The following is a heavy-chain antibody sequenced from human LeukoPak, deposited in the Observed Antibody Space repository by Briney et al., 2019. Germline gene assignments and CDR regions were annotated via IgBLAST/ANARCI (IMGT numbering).Heavy chain of an antibody. CDR1: GFTFSSYG. J-gene: IGHJ4*02. CDR3: ARAGHYYDSSGYSDY. D-gene: IGHD3-22*01. CDR2: ISYEGSNK. V-gene: IGHV3-30*03. Sequence: HPGGSLRLSCAASGFTFSSYGMHWVRQAPGKGLEWVAVISYEGSNKYYADSVKGRFTISRDNSKNTLYLQMNSLRAEDTAVYYCARAGHYYDSSGYSDYWGQGTLVTVSS.